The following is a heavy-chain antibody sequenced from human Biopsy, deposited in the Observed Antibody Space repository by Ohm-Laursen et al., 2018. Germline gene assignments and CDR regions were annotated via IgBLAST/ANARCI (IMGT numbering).Heavy chain of an antibody. Sequence: GSLRLSCTASGFTYTTFAMSWVRQAPGKGPEWVSTISANGATSYYADSVKGRFTISRDNSKNTLYLQMNSVRADDTAIYYCAKGGSITIFGVVINNCFDPWGQGTRVTVSS. CDR2: ISANGATS. CDR3: AKGGSITIFGVVINNCFDP. J-gene: IGHJ5*02. V-gene: IGHV3-23*01. CDR1: GFTYTTFA. D-gene: IGHD3-3*01.